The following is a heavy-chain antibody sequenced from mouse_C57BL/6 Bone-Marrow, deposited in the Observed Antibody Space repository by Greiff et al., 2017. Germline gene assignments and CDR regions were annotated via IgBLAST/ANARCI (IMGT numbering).Heavy chain of an antibody. CDR2: IYPGDGDT. V-gene: IGHV1-80*01. Sequence: QVQLKQSGAELVKPGASVKISCKASGYAFSSYWMNWVKQRPGKGLEWIGQIYPGDGDTNYNGKFKGKATLTADKSSSTAYMQLSSLTSEDSAVYFCAREGGYPGRFDYWGQGTTLTVSS. D-gene: IGHD2-2*01. CDR3: AREGGYPGRFDY. CDR1: GYAFSSYW. J-gene: IGHJ2*01.